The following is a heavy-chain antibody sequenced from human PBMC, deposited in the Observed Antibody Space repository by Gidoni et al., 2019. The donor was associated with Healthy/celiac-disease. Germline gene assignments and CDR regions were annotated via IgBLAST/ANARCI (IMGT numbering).Heavy chain of an antibody. V-gene: IGHV3-30-3*01. CDR1: GFTFSSYA. CDR3: ARERLAGPFDY. D-gene: IGHD6-19*01. Sequence: QVQLVESGGDVVKPGRSLSISCAASGFTFSSYAMHWVSQSPGKGLEWVAVISYDGSNKYYADSVKGRFTISRDNSKNTLYLQLNSLRAEDTAVYYCARERLAGPFDYWGQGTLVTVSS. CDR2: ISYDGSNK. J-gene: IGHJ4*02.